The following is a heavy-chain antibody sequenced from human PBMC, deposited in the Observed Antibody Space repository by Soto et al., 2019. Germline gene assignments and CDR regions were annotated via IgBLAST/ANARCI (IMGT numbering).Heavy chain of an antibody. CDR1: GYTFTSYA. CDR2: ISAYNGNK. J-gene: IGHJ4*02. CDR3: SSAGTPAGY. V-gene: IGHV1-18*03. D-gene: IGHD6-13*01. Sequence: QIQLVQSGAEVKKPGASVKVSCKASGYTFTSYAISWVRQAPGQGLEWMGWISAYNGNKNYPQKHQCTVTMTTDTTMSRAYVKLRILRSSDIAVDYGSSAGTPAGYWGQGALVTVSS.